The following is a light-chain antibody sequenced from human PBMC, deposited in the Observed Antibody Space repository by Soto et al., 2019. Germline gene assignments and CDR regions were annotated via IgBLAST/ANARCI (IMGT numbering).Light chain of an antibody. J-gene: IGLJ7*01. CDR2: KNN. Sequence: QPVLTQPPSASGTPGQRVTIACSGSSSNIGNFYVYWYQQLPGTAPKLLIYKNNQRPLGVPDRFSGSKSGTSASLAISGLRSEAEADYYCAAWDDSLSGPGVFGGGTQLTVL. V-gene: IGLV1-47*01. CDR3: AAWDDSLSGPGV. CDR1: SSNIGNFY.